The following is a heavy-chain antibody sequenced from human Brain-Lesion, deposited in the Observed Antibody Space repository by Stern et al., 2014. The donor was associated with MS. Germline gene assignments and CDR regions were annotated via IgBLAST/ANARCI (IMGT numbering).Heavy chain of an antibody. CDR1: YDSISSYY. CDR3: ARAFSDYHDSTPGY. J-gene: IGHJ4*02. CDR2: INYRRNP. Sequence: VQLVESGPGLVKPSDTLSLTCTVSYDSISSYYWTWLRQPPGKGLEWIGYINYRRNPNYNPALKSRVTISVDTSKNQFSLKLTSVTAADTAVYYCARAFSDYHDSTPGYWGQGTLVTVSS. D-gene: IGHD3-22*01. V-gene: IGHV4-59*01.